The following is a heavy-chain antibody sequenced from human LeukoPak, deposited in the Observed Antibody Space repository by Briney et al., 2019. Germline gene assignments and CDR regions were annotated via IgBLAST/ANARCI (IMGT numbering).Heavy chain of an antibody. CDR1: GYSFTSYW. CDR2: IYPGDSDT. D-gene: IGHD2-21*02. V-gene: IGHV5-51*01. Sequence: LGESLKISCKGSGYSFTSYWIGWVRQMPGKGLEWMGIIYPGDSDTRYSPSFQGQVTISADKSISTAYLQWSSLKASDTAMYYCARHPSQAGGGDCYSALLCAFDIWGQGTMVTVSS. CDR3: ARHPSQAGGGDCYSALLCAFDI. J-gene: IGHJ3*02.